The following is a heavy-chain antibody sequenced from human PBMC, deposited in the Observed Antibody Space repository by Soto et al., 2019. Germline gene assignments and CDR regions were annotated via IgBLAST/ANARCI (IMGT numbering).Heavy chain of an antibody. J-gene: IGHJ6*02. CDR2: IYYSGSP. Sequence: SETLSLTXTVSGGSISSSSYYWGWIRQPPGKGLEWIGYIYYSGSPYYNPSLKSRVTISVDTSKNQFSLKLSSVTAADTAVYYCAVPAPSVAGASRSYYYYGMDVWGQGTTVTVSS. CDR3: AVPAPSVAGASRSYYYYGMDV. D-gene: IGHD6-19*01. CDR1: GGSISSSSYY. V-gene: IGHV4-39*01.